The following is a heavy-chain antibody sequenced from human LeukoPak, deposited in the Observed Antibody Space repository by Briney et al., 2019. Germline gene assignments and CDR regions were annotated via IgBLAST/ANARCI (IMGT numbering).Heavy chain of an antibody. D-gene: IGHD3-10*01. CDR1: GFTFTGYY. CDR3: ARDLFYSVSGTYYNVGRVFNY. J-gene: IGHJ4*02. Sequence: ASVKASCKASGFTFTGYYMHWVRQAPGQGLEWMGWIDPNSGGTNYAQKFQGRVTMTRDTSITTVYMELTSLRSDDTAVYYCARDLFYSVSGTYYNVGRVFNYWGQGTLVTVSS. CDR2: IDPNSGGT. V-gene: IGHV1-2*02.